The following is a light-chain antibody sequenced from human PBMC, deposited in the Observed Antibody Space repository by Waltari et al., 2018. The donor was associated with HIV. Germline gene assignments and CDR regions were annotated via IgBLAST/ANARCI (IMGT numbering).Light chain of an antibody. J-gene: IGLJ3*02. V-gene: IGLV1-44*01. CDR3: AARSDISTTWV. CDR2: DVS. Sequence: QSVLSQPPSASATPGQRVTISCSGGDSTSESNTFYWYQHFPGAAPQLLIYDVSHRPSGVPDRFSGSKSGTSASLTISTLQSEDEALYYCAARSDISTTWVFGGGTRLTVL. CDR1: DSTSESNT.